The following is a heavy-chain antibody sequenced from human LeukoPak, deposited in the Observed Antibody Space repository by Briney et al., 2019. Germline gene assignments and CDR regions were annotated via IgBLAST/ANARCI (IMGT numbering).Heavy chain of an antibody. Sequence: SETLSLTCAVYGGSFSDYYWSWIRQPPGKGLEWIGEINHSGSTNYNPSLKSRVTISVDTSRNQFSLKLSSVTAADTAVYYCATGIAAEIDYWGQGTLVTVSS. J-gene: IGHJ4*02. CDR3: ATGIAAEIDY. D-gene: IGHD6-13*01. V-gene: IGHV4-34*01. CDR2: INHSGST. CDR1: GGSFSDYY.